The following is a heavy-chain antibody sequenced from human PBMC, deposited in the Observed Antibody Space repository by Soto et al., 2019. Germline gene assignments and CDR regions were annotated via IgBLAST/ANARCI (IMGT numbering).Heavy chain of an antibody. D-gene: IGHD2-2*01. CDR2: IWYDGSNK. CDR3: ARWDGYQLLDGYAFDI. CDR1: GFTFSSYG. Sequence: GGSLRLSCAASGFTFSSYGMHWVRQAPGKGLEWVAVIWYDGSNKYYADSVKGRFTISRDNSKNTLYLQMNSLRAEDTAVYYCARWDGYQLLDGYAFDIWGQGTMVTVSS. V-gene: IGHV3-33*01. J-gene: IGHJ3*02.